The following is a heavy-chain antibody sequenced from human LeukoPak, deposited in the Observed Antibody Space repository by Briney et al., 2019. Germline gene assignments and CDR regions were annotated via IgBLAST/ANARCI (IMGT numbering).Heavy chain of an antibody. CDR1: GGSINSYY. D-gene: IGHD6-13*01. CDR2: IYYSGST. V-gene: IGHV4-59*01. CDR3: ARRAAFYYSLGV. Sequence: SETLSLTCIVSGGSINSYYWSWVRQPPGKGLEWIGYIYYSGSTNYNPSLKSRVTFSVETSKNEFSLKLTSVTAADTAVYYCARRAAFYYSLGVWGQGTTVTVSS. J-gene: IGHJ6*02.